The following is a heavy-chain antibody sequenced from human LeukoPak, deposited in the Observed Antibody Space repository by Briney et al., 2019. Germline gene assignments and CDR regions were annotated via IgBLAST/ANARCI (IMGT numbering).Heavy chain of an antibody. J-gene: IGHJ4*02. CDR3: AKGTVGVTSLLDS. D-gene: IGHD1-26*01. V-gene: IGHV3-23*01. CDR1: GFTFARYA. Sequence: GGSLRLSCAAYGFTFARYAMSWVRQAPGKGLEWVSSISGIGDSTYYADSGKGRFTISRDNSKNPLYLQMNSLRAEDTAVYYCAKGTVGVTSLLDSWGQGTLVTVPS. CDR2: ISGIGDST.